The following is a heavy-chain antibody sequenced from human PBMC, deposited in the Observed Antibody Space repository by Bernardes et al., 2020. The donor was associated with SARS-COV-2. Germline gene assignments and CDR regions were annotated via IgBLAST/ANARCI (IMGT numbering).Heavy chain of an antibody. CDR3: ARHNEYSAYDSHFDY. D-gene: IGHD5-12*01. V-gene: IGHV4-59*08. CDR1: GGSIISYF. CDR2: IYYSWST. Sequence: ETLSLTCTVSGGSIISYFWSWIRQPPGKGLEWIGYIYYSWSTDYNPSLKSRVTISVDTSKNQFSLKLSSVTAADTAVYYCARHNEYSAYDSHFDYWGQGNLVTVSS. J-gene: IGHJ4*02.